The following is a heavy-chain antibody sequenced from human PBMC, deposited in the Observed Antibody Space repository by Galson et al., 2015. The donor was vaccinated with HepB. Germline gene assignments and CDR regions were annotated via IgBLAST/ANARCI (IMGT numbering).Heavy chain of an antibody. Sequence: SLRLSCAASGFTFSDYYMSWIRQAPGKGLEWVSYISSSSSYTNYADSVKGRFTISRDNAKNSLYLQMNSLRAEDTAVYYCARVTGYSSGWYDYADYWGQGALVTVSS. CDR2: ISSSSSYT. CDR3: ARVTGYSSGWYDYADY. CDR1: GFTFSDYY. J-gene: IGHJ4*02. D-gene: IGHD6-19*01. V-gene: IGHV3-11*06.